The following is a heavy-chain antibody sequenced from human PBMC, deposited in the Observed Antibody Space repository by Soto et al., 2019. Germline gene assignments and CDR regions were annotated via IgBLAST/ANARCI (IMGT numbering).Heavy chain of an antibody. Sequence: GGSLRLSCAASGFTFSSYAMSWVRQAPGKGLEWVSAISGSGGSTYYADSVKGRFTISRDNSKNTLYLQMNSLRAEDTAVYYCAKDRGCGGGYCSSTSCLYDPWGQGTLVTVSS. CDR1: GFTFSSYA. J-gene: IGHJ5*02. CDR3: AKDRGCGGGYCSSTSCLYDP. D-gene: IGHD2-2*01. CDR2: ISGSGGST. V-gene: IGHV3-23*01.